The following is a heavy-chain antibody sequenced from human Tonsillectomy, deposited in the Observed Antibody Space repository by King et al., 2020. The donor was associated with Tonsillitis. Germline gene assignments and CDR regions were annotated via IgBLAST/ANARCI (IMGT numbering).Heavy chain of an antibody. J-gene: IGHJ6*03. D-gene: IGHD3-22*01. Sequence: VQLVESGGGLVKPGGSLRLSCAASGFTFSDYYMSWIRQAPGKGLELVSYISSTSSYTNYADSVKGRFTISRDNAKNSLYLHMNSLRAEDTAVYYCSRNYYDSSGYYSYYYYYMDVWGKGTTVTVSS. V-gene: IGHV3-11*05. CDR1: GFTFSDYY. CDR3: SRNYYDSSGYYSYYYYYMDV. CDR2: ISSTSSYT.